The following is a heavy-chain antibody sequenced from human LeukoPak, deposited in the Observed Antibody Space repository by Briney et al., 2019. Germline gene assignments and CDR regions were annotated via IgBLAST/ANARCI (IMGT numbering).Heavy chain of an antibody. V-gene: IGHV3-23*01. CDR2: ISGSGGST. CDR3: AKDLGDYNAPGGY. Sequence: GGSLRLSCAASGFTFSSSAMSWVRQAPGKGLEWVSVISGSGGSTYHADSVKGRFTISRDNSKNTLYLQMNSLRAEDTAVYYCAKDLGDYNAPGGYWGQGTLVTVSS. D-gene: IGHD3-9*01. J-gene: IGHJ4*02. CDR1: GFTFSSSA.